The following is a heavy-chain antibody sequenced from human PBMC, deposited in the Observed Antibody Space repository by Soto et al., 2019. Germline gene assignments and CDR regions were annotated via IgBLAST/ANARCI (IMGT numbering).Heavy chain of an antibody. CDR3: AGGATGRAPFQH. CDR1: GFSFSYQF. Sequence: GGSLRLSCAASGFSFSYQFMDWVLHIPGKGLEWVGRSRNKANSYTTEYAASVKGRFSISRDDSKNSLFLQMSSLKTEDTAVYYCAGGATGRAPFQHWGQGTLVTVSS. CDR2: SRNKANSYTT. D-gene: IGHD6-13*01. J-gene: IGHJ1*01. V-gene: IGHV3-72*01.